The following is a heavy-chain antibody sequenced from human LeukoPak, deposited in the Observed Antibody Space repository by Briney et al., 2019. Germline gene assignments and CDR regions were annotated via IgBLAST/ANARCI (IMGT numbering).Heavy chain of an antibody. CDR2: IKSKTDGGTT. CDR1: GFTFSNAW. V-gene: IGHV3-15*01. CDR3: TTGVGSGYKRVVDY. J-gene: IGHJ4*02. D-gene: IGHD3-22*01. Sequence: PGGSLRLSCAASGFTFSNAWMSWVRQAPGKGLEWVGRIKSKTDGGTTDYAAPVKGRFTISRDDSKNTLYLQMNSLKTEDTAVYYCTTGVGSGYKRVVDYWGQGTLVTVSS.